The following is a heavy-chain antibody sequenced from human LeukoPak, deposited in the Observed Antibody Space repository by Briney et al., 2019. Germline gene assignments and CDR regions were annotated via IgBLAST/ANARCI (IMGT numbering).Heavy chain of an antibody. CDR3: ARAIGDYFDY. J-gene: IGHJ4*02. CDR2: ISGSGGST. D-gene: IGHD2-2*02. V-gene: IGHV3-23*01. Sequence: PGGSLRLSCAASGFTFSSYAMSWVRQAPGKGLEWVSAISGSGGSTYYADSVKGRFTISRDNAKNSLYLQMNSLRAEDTAVYYCARAIGDYFDYWGQGTLVTVSS. CDR1: GFTFSSYA.